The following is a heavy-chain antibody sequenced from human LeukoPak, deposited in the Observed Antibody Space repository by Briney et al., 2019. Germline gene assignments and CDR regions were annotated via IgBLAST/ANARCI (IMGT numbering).Heavy chain of an antibody. CDR1: GFTFRTYG. CDR3: ARDSAVTIFFSPLMDV. CDR2: ISYDGSNK. D-gene: IGHD3-3*01. Sequence: GGSLRLSCAASGFTFRTYGMHWVRQAPGKGLEWVAVISYDGSNKYYADSVKGRFTISRDNSKNTLYLQMNSLRAEDTAVFYCARDSAVTIFFSPLMDVWGQGTTVTVS. V-gene: IGHV3-30*03. J-gene: IGHJ6*02.